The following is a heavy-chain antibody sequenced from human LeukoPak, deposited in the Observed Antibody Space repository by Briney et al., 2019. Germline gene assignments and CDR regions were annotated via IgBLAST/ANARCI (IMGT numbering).Heavy chain of an antibody. Sequence: SETLSLTCTVSGGSISNGGYSWSWIRQHPGKGLEWIGYIYYSGDTCYNPSLKSRVTISVDTSKNQFSLQLSSVTAADTAVYYCAREKASTNAFDIWGQGTMVTVSS. V-gene: IGHV4-31*03. CDR3: AREKASTNAFDI. D-gene: IGHD1-26*01. CDR2: IYYSGDT. J-gene: IGHJ3*02. CDR1: GGSISNGGYS.